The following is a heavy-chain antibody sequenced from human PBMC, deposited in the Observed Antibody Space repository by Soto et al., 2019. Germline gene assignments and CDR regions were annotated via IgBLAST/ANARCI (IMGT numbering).Heavy chain of an antibody. CDR2: ISYDGSER. CDR1: GFTFSNDG. CDR3: TRGGVPYFDY. V-gene: IGHV3-30*03. J-gene: IGHJ4*02. Sequence: SLRLSCAASGFTFSNDGMHWVRQAPGKGLEWVAVISYDGSERYYGDSVKGRFTISRDDSKNTLFLQMNSLRPEDTAVYYCTRGGVPYFDYWGQGTLVTVSS.